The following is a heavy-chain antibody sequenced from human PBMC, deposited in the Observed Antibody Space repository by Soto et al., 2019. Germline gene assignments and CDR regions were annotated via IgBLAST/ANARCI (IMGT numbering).Heavy chain of an antibody. J-gene: IGHJ6*02. CDR2: IIPIFGTA. D-gene: IGHD3-22*01. Sequence: SVKVSCKASGGTFSSYAISWVRQAPGQGLEWMGGIIPIFGTANYAQKFQGRVTITADESTSTAYMELSSLRSEDTAVYYCARSYYYDSSGYQAYYYYGMDVWGRGTTVTVSS. V-gene: IGHV1-69*13. CDR3: ARSYYYDSSGYQAYYYYGMDV. CDR1: GGTFSSYA.